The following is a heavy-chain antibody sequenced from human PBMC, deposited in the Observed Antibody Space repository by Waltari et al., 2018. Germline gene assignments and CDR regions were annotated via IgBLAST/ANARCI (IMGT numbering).Heavy chain of an antibody. V-gene: IGHV4-39*01. D-gene: IGHD2-21*01. J-gene: IGHJ4*02. CDR2: FYYSGST. CDR3: ARHQVYCGDDRCYPPFDH. CDR1: GGSISTKPYY. Sequence: QLQLQELGPGLVNPSATLLPTCTVSGGSISTKPYYSGWIRQPPGQGLEWIGSFYYSGSTYYNPSLKSRVHISVDSSKNQFSLKLNSVTAADTALYYCARHQVYCGDDRCYPPFDHWGQGTLVNVSS.